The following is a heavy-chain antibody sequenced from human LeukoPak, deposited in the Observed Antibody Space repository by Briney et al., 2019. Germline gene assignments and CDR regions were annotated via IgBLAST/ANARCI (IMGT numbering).Heavy chain of an antibody. J-gene: IGHJ3*02. D-gene: IGHD6-19*01. V-gene: IGHV4-39*01. CDR3: ARRSPYSSGWTPSAAFDI. CDR1: GGSISSSSYY. CDR2: IYYSGST. Sequence: PSETLSLTCTVSGGSISSSSYYWGWIRQPPGKGLEWIGSIYYSGSTYYNPSLKSRVTISVDTSKNQFSLKLSSVTAADTAVYYCARRSPYSSGWTPSAAFDIWGQGTMVTVSS.